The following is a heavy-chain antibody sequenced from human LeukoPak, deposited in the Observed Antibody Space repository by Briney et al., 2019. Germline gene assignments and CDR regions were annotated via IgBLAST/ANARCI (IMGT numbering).Heavy chain of an antibody. Sequence: KPSETLSHTCTLSGDSIRGFYWNWIRQSPGKGLEWIGHIYHTGSTDYNPSLKTRLTISLDTSSKSQSSLRLTSVTAADTAVYYCARAGGGCRRTSFPIPYYGLDVWGQGTTVIVSS. D-gene: IGHD2-2*01. V-gene: IGHV4-59*01. CDR2: IYHTGST. CDR3: ARAGGGCRRTSFPIPYYGLDV. J-gene: IGHJ6*02. CDR1: GDSIRGFY.